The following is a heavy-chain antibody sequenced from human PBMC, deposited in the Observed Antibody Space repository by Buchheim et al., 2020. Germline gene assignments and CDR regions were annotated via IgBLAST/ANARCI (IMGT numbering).Heavy chain of an antibody. V-gene: IGHV3-48*03. Sequence: EVQLVESGGGLVQPGGSLRLSCAASGFTFSSYEMNWVRQAPGKGLEWVSYISGSGSTIYYADSVKGRFTISRDNAKNSLYLQMNSLRAEDTAVYYCARVFPSSIVATGGYFDYWGQGTL. D-gene: IGHD5-12*01. J-gene: IGHJ4*02. CDR1: GFTFSSYE. CDR2: ISGSGSTI. CDR3: ARVFPSSIVATGGYFDY.